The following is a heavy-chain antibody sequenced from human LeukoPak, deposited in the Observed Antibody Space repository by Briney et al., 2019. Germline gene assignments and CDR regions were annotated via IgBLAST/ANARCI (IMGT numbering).Heavy chain of an antibody. CDR3: ASEERYYYDSSGYPTLDY. CDR1: GFTFSDYY. V-gene: IGHV3-11*04. CDR2: ISSSGSTI. Sequence: GGSLRLSCAASGFTFSDYYMSWIRQAPGKGVEGVSYISSSGSTIYYADSVKGRFTISRDNAKNSLYLEMNSLRVEDTAVYYCASEERYYYDSSGYPTLDYWGQGTLVTVSS. J-gene: IGHJ4*02. D-gene: IGHD3-22*01.